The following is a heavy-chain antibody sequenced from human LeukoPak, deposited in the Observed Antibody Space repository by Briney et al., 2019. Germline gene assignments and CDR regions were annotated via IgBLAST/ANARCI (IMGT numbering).Heavy chain of an antibody. CDR1: GFTFSSYG. Sequence: GGTLRLSCAASGFTFSSYGMSWVRQAPGKGLEWVSAISGSGGSTYYADSVKGRFTISRDNSKNTLYLQMNSLRAEDTAVYYCAKDTLLGYYDSSGGLCWGQGTLVTVSS. D-gene: IGHD3-22*01. CDR2: ISGSGGST. CDR3: AKDTLLGYYDSSGGLC. J-gene: IGHJ4*02. V-gene: IGHV3-23*01.